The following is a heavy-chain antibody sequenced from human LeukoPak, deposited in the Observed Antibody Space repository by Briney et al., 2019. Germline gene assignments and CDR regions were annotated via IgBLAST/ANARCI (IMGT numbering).Heavy chain of an antibody. CDR2: ISSSSSTI. D-gene: IGHD3-22*01. Sequence: PGGSLRLSCAASGFTFSSYSMNWVRQAPGKGLEWVSYISSSSSTIYYADSVKGRFTISRDNAKNSLYLQMNSLRDEDTAVYYCARDNSLRYDSSGYYIDYWGQGTLVTVSS. V-gene: IGHV3-48*02. CDR3: ARDNSLRYDSSGYYIDY. CDR1: GFTFSSYS. J-gene: IGHJ4*02.